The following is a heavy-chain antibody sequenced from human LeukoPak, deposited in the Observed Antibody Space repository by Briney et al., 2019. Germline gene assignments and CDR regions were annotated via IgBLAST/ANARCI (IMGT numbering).Heavy chain of an antibody. CDR3: ARSAHNRAYYYDSSGYKAFDI. J-gene: IGHJ3*02. CDR2: IYYSGST. D-gene: IGHD3-22*01. CDR1: GASISRYY. V-gene: IGHV4-59*01. Sequence: SETLSLTCTVSGASISRYYWSWIRQPPGKGLEWIGYIYYSGSTNYNPSLKSRVTISVDTSKNQFPLKLSSVTAADTAVYYCARSAHNRAYYYDSSGYKAFDIWGQGTMVTVSS.